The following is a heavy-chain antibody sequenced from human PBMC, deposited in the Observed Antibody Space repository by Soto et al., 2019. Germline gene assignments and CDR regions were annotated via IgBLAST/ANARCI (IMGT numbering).Heavy chain of an antibody. V-gene: IGHV3-48*03. J-gene: IGHJ3*02. Sequence: GGSLRLCCAASGFTFSSYEMNWVRQAPGKGLEWVSYISSSGSTTYYVDSVKGRLTISRDNTKNSLYLQMSSLRAEDTAVYYCARGDYYDSSGYYYLDAYDIWGQGTMVTVSS. CDR3: ARGDYYDSSGYYYLDAYDI. CDR1: GFTFSSYE. D-gene: IGHD3-22*01. CDR2: ISSSGSTT.